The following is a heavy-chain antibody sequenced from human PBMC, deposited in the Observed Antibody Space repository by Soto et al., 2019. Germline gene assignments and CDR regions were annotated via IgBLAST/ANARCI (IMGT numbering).Heavy chain of an antibody. Sequence: GESLKISCQASGYSFAIYWIGWVRQMPGKDLEWMGIIYPGDSDTRYSPSFQGQVTISDDKSLRAAYLQWTSLKASDTALYYCXRTRSFTLGVYYDGMDVWGQGTTVTVSS. CDR1: GYSFAIYW. V-gene: IGHV5-51*01. J-gene: IGHJ6*02. CDR2: IYPGDSDT. D-gene: IGHD3-3*01. CDR3: XRTRSFTLGVYYDGMDV.